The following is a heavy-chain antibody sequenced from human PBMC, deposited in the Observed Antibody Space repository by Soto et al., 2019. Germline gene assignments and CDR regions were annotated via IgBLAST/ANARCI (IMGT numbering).Heavy chain of an antibody. CDR1: GFPFSNAW. J-gene: IGHJ4*02. CDR2: IKSKTGGGTS. Sequence: VQLVESGGGLVKPGGSLRLSCAASGFPFSNAWMSWVRQAPGKGLEWVGRIKSKTGGGTSDYATPVKGRFTISRDDSKNTLFLQMHSLTTEDTALYFCATEIQQHLVNDYWGQGTLVTVAA. CDR3: ATEIQQHLVNDY. V-gene: IGHV3-15*01. D-gene: IGHD6-13*01.